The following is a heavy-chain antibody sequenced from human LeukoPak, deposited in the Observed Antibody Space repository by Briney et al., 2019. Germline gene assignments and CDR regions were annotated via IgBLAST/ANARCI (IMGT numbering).Heavy chain of an antibody. Sequence: PSETLSLTCAVSGGSFSGYYWSWIRQPPGKGLEWIGEINHSGSTNYNPSLKSRVTISVDTSKNQFSLKLSSVTAADTAVYYCARGGTIADRYYYYYMDVWGKGTTVSVSS. V-gene: IGHV4-34*01. CDR1: GGSFSGYY. J-gene: IGHJ6*03. CDR2: INHSGST. CDR3: ARGGTIADRYYYYYMDV.